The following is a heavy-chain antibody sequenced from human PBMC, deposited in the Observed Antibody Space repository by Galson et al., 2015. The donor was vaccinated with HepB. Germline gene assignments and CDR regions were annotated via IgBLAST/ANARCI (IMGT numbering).Heavy chain of an antibody. CDR1: GFTFSNAW. CDR2: IKSKTDGGTT. Sequence: SLRLSCAASGFTFSNAWMSWVRQAPGKGLEWVGRIKSKTDGGTTDYAAPAKGRFIVSRDDSKNTLYLQMNSLKTEDTAVYYCTTGDDYVWGSPFDYWGQGTLVTVSS. J-gene: IGHJ4*02. CDR3: TTGDDYVWGSPFDY. V-gene: IGHV3-15*01. D-gene: IGHD3-16*01.